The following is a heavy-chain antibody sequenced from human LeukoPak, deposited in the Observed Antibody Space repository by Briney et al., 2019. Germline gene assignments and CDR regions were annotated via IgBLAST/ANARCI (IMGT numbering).Heavy chain of an antibody. CDR2: IIPFLGEV. Sequence: SVKVSCTALGATLNICHAFIWARPAPGQGLQWMGRIIPFLGEVNYAQNFQGRVSFTADKSTATMYMEMKSLRLDDTAIYYCSPCGHAYDWFGPWGQGTLVTVSS. D-gene: IGHD5-12*01. J-gene: IGHJ5*02. CDR1: GATLNICHA. V-gene: IGHV1-69*04. CDR3: SPCGHAYDWFGP.